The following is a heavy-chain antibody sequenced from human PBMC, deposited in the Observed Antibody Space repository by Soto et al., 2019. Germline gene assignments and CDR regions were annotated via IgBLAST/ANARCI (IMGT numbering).Heavy chain of an antibody. CDR1: GYTFTSYD. Sequence: QVQLVQSGAEVKKPGASVKVSCKASGYTFTSYDINWVRQATGQGLEWMGWMNPNSGNTGYAQKFQGRVTMTRNTSISTAYMALSSLRSEDTAVYYCARFPGYHYYYYMDVWGKGTTVTVSS. CDR3: ARFPGYHYYYYMDV. CDR2: MNPNSGNT. J-gene: IGHJ6*03. V-gene: IGHV1-8*01.